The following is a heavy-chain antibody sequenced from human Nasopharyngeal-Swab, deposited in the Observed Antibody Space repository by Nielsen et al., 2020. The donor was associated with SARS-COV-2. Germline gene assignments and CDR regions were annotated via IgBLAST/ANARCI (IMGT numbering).Heavy chain of an antibody. CDR1: GLTFSNYW. Sequence: GESLKISCAASGLTFSNYWMSWVRQAPGKGLEWVANIKQDGSEKYYLDSVRGRFTISRDNAKNSLFLQMNSLRAEDTAVYYCASHLSYYDRSGYFSEGFDYWGQGTLVTVSS. V-gene: IGHV3-7*01. J-gene: IGHJ4*02. D-gene: IGHD3-22*01. CDR3: ASHLSYYDRSGYFSEGFDY. CDR2: IKQDGSEK.